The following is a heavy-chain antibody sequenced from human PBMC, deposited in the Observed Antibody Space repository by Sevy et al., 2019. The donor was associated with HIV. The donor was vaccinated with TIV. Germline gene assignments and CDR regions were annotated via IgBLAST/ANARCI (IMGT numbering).Heavy chain of an antibody. CDR3: AKEFCINGLCRIYDGYYFYAMDV. J-gene: IGHJ6*02. V-gene: IGHV3-23*01. CDR1: GFTFNSHG. D-gene: IGHD2-8*01. Sequence: GGSLRLSCEASGFTFNSHGMTWVRQAPGKGLEWVSCISGSGISPFYADSVKGRFTISRDNSKNTVYLQMNSLRAEDTAVYYCAKEFCINGLCRIYDGYYFYAMDVWGQGTTVTVSS. CDR2: ISGSGISP.